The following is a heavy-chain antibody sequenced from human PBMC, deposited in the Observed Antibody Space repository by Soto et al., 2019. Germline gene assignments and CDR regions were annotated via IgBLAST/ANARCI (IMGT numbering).Heavy chain of an antibody. J-gene: IGHJ5*02. CDR1: GGSISSSSYF. CDR3: ARGLDTYYSGSGSYNWFDP. Sequence: SETLSLTCTVSGGSISSSSYFWGWIRQPPGKGLEWIGSIYYSGSTYYNPSLKSRVTVSVDTSKNQFSLKLSSVTAADTAVYYCARGLDTYYSGSGSYNWFDPWGQGTLVTSPQ. CDR2: IYYSGST. D-gene: IGHD3-10*01. V-gene: IGHV4-39*07.